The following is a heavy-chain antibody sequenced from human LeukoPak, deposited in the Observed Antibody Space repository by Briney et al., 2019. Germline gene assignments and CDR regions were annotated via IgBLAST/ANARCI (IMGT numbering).Heavy chain of an antibody. D-gene: IGHD5-18*01. CDR3: AGGRGYSYGYNVRYYYYGMDV. CDR2: INHSGST. J-gene: IGHJ6*02. CDR1: GGSFSGYY. Sequence: SETLSLTCAVYGGSFSGYYWSWIRQPPGKGLEWIGEINHSGSTNYNPSLKSRVTISVDTSKNQFSLKLSSVTAADTAVYYCAGGRGYSYGYNVRYYYYGMDVWGQGTTVTVSS. V-gene: IGHV4-34*01.